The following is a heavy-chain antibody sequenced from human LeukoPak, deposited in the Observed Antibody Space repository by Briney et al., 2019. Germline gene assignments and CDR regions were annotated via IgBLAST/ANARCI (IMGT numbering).Heavy chain of an antibody. CDR2: IYSSGST. D-gene: IGHD2-15*01. CDR1: GGSISNYY. CDR3: VRLPHAMSPFDY. J-gene: IGHJ4*02. Sequence: PSETLSLTYTVSGGSISNYYWNWIRQPAGKGLEWIGRIYSSGSTNYNSSLKSRVTMSVDTSKNQFSLKLNSVTAADTAVYYCVRLPHAMSPFDYWGQGMLVTVSS. V-gene: IGHV4-4*07.